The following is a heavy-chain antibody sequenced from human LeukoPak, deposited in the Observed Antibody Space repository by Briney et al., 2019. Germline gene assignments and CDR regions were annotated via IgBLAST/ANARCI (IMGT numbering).Heavy chain of an antibody. CDR3: ARDRSYGFDY. CDR1: GDSVSTNSAA. J-gene: IGHJ4*02. D-gene: IGHD5-18*01. Sequence: SQTLSLTCAISGDSVSTNSAAWNWIRQSRSRGLGWQGRTYYRSKWYNNYAVSVKTRITIDPDTSKTQFSLQLKSVTPEDTAVYYCARDRSYGFDYWGQGILVTVSS. CDR2: TYYRSKWYN. V-gene: IGHV6-1*01.